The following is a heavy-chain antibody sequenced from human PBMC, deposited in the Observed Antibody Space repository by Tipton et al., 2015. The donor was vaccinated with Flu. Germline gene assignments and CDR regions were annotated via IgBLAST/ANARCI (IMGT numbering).Heavy chain of an antibody. CDR3: ARDSAAAGKGVSYYGMGV. CDR2: FYYTGTT. Sequence: LRLSCTVSGGSISSFYWSWIRQSPGKGLEWIGYFYYTGTTMYNPSLKSRVTISADASKNLLSLKLTSVTAADTALYYCARDSAAAGKGVSYYGMGVWGQGTTVIVSS. J-gene: IGHJ6*02. CDR1: GGSISSFY. V-gene: IGHV4-59*01. D-gene: IGHD6-25*01.